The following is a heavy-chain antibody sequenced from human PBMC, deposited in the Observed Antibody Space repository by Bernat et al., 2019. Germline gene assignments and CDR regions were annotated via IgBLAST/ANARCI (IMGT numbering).Heavy chain of an antibody. D-gene: IGHD2-15*01. CDR3: ARETCSGGSCSYYFDY. CDR2: IIPILGIA. CDR1: GGTFSSYA. J-gene: IGHJ4*02. V-gene: IGHV1-69*04. Sequence: QVQLVQSGAEVKKPGSSVKVSCKASGGTFSSYAISWVRQAPGQGLEWMGRIIPILGIANYAQKFQGRVTITADKSTSTAYMELSSLRSEDTAVYYCARETCSGGSCSYYFDYWGQGTLVTVSS.